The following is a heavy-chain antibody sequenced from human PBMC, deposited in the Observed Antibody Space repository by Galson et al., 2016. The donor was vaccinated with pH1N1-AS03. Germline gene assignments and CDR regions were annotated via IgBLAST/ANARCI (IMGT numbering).Heavy chain of an antibody. Sequence: SLRLSCAASGFTFGSYGMHWVRQTPGKGLEWVAVISYDGNKKYYADSVQGRFTISRDTSENSLHLRMNSLRPEDTALYYCVKGAGRNSRSWYFDYWGQGTLVTVSS. CDR1: GFTFGSYG. V-gene: IGHV3-30*03. CDR3: VKGAGRNSRSWYFDY. D-gene: IGHD6-13*01. CDR2: ISYDGNKK. J-gene: IGHJ4*02.